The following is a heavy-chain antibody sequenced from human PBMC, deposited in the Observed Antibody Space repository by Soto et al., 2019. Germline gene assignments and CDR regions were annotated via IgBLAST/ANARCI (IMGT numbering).Heavy chain of an antibody. J-gene: IGHJ6*02. CDR1: GFTFSSYG. Sequence: QVQLVESGGGVVQPGRSLRLSCAASGFTFSSYGMHWVRQAPGKGLEWGAVISYDGSNKYYADSVKGRFTISRDNSKNTLYLQMKRLRAEDTAVYYCAKDRAYCGGDCLIYGMDVWGQGTTVTVSS. CDR3: AKDRAYCGGDCLIYGMDV. V-gene: IGHV3-30*18. D-gene: IGHD2-21*02. CDR2: ISYDGSNK.